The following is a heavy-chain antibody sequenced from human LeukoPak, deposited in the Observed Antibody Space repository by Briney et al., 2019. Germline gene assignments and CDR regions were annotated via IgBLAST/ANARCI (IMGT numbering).Heavy chain of an antibody. D-gene: IGHD2-2*01. CDR2: ISGSGGSV. J-gene: IGHJ6*03. Sequence: GGSLRLSCAASGFTFSNFAMSWVRQAPGKGLEWVSAISGSGGSVYYADSVKGRFTISRDNSKNTLYLQMNSLRAEDTAVYYCAKDQTDIVVVPAALGGYYYYYMNVWGKGTTVTISS. V-gene: IGHV3-23*01. CDR3: AKDQTDIVVVPAALGGYYYYYMNV. CDR1: GFTFSNFA.